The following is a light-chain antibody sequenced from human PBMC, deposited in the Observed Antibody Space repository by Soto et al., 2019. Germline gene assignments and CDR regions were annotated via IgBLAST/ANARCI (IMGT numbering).Light chain of an antibody. Sequence: DIQMTQSPSSLSASVGDRVTITCRASQSISSYLNWYQQKPGKAPKLLIYAASSLQSGVPSRFSGSGSGTDFTLTISSLQPEDFATYYCQQSYSTPCAFGPGTKVDI. CDR1: QSISSY. V-gene: IGKV1-39*01. J-gene: IGKJ3*01. CDR2: AAS. CDR3: QQSYSTPCA.